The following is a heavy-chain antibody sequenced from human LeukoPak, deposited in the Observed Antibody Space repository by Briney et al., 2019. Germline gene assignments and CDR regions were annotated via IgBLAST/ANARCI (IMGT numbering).Heavy chain of an antibody. D-gene: IGHD2-21*01. Sequence: GGSLRLSCAASGFTFSSYGMHWVRQAPGKGLEWVAVVSYDGSKYYADPVKGRFTISRDNSKNTLYLQMSSLRAEDTAVYYCAKDLNRGLPDYWGQGTLVTVSS. CDR1: GFTFSSYG. V-gene: IGHV3-30*18. CDR3: AKDLNRGLPDY. CDR2: VSYDGSK. J-gene: IGHJ4*02.